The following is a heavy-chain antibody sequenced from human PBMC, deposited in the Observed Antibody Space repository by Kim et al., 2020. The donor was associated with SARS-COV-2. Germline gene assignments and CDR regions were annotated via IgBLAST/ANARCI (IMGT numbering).Heavy chain of an antibody. CDR3: AGQFPGRYRFEH. V-gene: IGHV4-59*01. CDR1: GGSISTSY. J-gene: IGHJ1*01. CDR2: VYYSGST. Sequence: SETLSLTCTVSGGSISTSYWSWIRQPPGKGMEWIGYVYYSGSTNYNPTLKSRVTISVDTSTNQFSLKLSSVTAADTAVYYCAGQFPGRYRFEHWGQGTLVAVSS. D-gene: IGHD3-16*02.